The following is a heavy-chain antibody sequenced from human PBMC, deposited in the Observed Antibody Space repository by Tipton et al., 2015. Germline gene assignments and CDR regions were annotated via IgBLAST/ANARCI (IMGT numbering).Heavy chain of an antibody. Sequence: LRLSCTVSGYSIRSYYWSWVRQPPGKGLEWIGYIIYTGGTYYNPSLKSRVTMSVDTWENQFSLRLTSVTAADTAIYYCARDPTNGTSFDDWGPGALLTVPS. CDR2: IIYTGGT. J-gene: IGHJ4*02. D-gene: IGHD1-14*01. CDR1: GYSIRSYY. V-gene: IGHV4-59*01. CDR3: ARDPTNGTSFDD.